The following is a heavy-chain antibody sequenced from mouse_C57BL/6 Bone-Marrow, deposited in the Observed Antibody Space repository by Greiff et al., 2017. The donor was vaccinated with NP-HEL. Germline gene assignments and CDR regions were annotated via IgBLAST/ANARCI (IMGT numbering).Heavy chain of an antibody. CDR2: ISSGSSTI. CDR3: ARTVYYSNFAY. V-gene: IGHV5-17*01. CDR1: GFTFSDYG. D-gene: IGHD2-5*01. Sequence: DVKLVESGGGLVKPGGSLKLSCAASGFTFSDYGMHWVRQAPEKGLEWVAYISSGSSTIYYADTVKGRFTISRDNAKNTLFLQMTSLRSEDTAMYYCARTVYYSNFAYWGQGTLVTVSA. J-gene: IGHJ3*01.